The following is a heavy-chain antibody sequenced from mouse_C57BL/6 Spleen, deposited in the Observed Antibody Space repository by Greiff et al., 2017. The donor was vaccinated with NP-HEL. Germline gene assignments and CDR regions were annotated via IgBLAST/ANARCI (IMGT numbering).Heavy chain of an antibody. Sequence: VQLQQPGAELVRPGTSVKLSCKASGYTFTSYWMHWVKQRPGQGLEWIGVIDPSDSYTNYNQKFKGKATLTVDTSSSTAYMQLSSLTSEDSAVYYCAREGGGYGSSYWFAYWGQGTLVTVSA. CDR3: AREGGGYGSSYWFAY. CDR2: IDPSDSYT. CDR1: GYTFTSYW. J-gene: IGHJ3*01. D-gene: IGHD1-1*01. V-gene: IGHV1-59*01.